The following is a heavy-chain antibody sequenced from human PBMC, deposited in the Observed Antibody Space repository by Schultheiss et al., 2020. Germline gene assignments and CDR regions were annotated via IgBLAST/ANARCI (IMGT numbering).Heavy chain of an antibody. Sequence: GGSLRLSCKASGYTMKTYAMNWVRQAPGQGLEWMGWINTNTGNPTYGQDFTGRFVFSLDNSVNTAYLQISSLKAEDTAVYYCARAGYPNSWEALDYWGQGTLVTVSS. CDR1: GYTMKTYA. D-gene: IGHD6-13*01. V-gene: IGHV7-4-1*02. CDR2: INTNTGNP. J-gene: IGHJ4*02. CDR3: ARAGYPNSWEALDY.